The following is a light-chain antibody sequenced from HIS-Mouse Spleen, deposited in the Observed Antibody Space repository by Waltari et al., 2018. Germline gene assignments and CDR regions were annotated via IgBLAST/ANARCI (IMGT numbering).Light chain of an antibody. Sequence: SYELTQPPSVSVSPGQTARITCPGDALPKKYAYWYKQKSGQAPVLGIYEDSKRPSGIPGRFSGSSSGTMATLNNSGAQVEDEADYYCYSTDSSGNHRVFGGGTKLTVL. CDR1: ALPKKY. CDR3: YSTDSSGNHRV. CDR2: EDS. J-gene: IGLJ2*01. V-gene: IGLV3-10*01.